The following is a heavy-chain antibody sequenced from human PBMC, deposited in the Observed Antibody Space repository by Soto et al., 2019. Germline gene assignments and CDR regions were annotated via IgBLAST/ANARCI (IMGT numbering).Heavy chain of an antibody. Sequence: TLSLTCTVSGGSISSYYWSWIRQPPGKGLEWIGYIYYSGSTNYNPSLKSRVTISVDTSKNQFSLKLSSVTAADTAVYYCARVGDILTGYYPFDYWGQGTLVTVSS. CDR2: IYYSGST. J-gene: IGHJ4*02. CDR3: ARVGDILTGYYPFDY. V-gene: IGHV4-59*01. D-gene: IGHD3-9*01. CDR1: GGSISSYY.